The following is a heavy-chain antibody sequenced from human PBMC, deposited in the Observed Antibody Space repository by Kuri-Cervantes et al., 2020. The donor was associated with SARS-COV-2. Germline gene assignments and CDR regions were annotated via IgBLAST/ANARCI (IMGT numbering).Heavy chain of an antibody. CDR1: GGSISSSSYY. CDR3: ARDLTGGDDAFDI. Sequence: GSLRLSCTVSGGSISSSSYYWGWIRKPPGKGLEWIGSIYYSGSTYYNPSLKSRVTISVDTSKNQFSLKLSSVTAADTAVYYCARDLTGGDDAFDIWGQGTMVTVSS. J-gene: IGHJ3*02. D-gene: IGHD7-27*01. CDR2: IYYSGST. V-gene: IGHV4-39*07.